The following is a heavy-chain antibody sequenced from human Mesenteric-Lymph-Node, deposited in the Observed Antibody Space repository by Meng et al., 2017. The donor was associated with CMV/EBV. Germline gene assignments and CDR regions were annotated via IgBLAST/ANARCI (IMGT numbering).Heavy chain of an antibody. D-gene: IGHD6-13*01. CDR1: GGSFSGYD. V-gene: IGHV4-34*01. Sequence: VYGGSFSGYDWSWIRQSPEQGLEWIGEVTHSGSTNFNPSLKSRVSISADTSKSQFSLKLTSVTAADTGLYFCARGDRVAARRRAFDYWGLGTLVTVS. CDR3: ARGDRVAARRRAFDY. CDR2: VTHSGST. J-gene: IGHJ4*02.